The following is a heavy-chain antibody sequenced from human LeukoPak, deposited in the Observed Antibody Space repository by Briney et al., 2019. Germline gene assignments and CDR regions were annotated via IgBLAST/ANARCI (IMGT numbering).Heavy chain of an antibody. Sequence: SETLSLTCSVSGYSFTSGHYWGWIRQPPGKGLEWIGNIYHTGSTHYNPSLKSRVTISVDTSKNQFSLKLSSVTAADTAVYYCARYCSSTSCTLRGFDYWGQGTLVTVSS. CDR3: ARYCSSTSCTLRGFDY. V-gene: IGHV4-38-2*01. J-gene: IGHJ4*02. D-gene: IGHD2-2*01. CDR2: IYHTGST. CDR1: GYSFTSGHY.